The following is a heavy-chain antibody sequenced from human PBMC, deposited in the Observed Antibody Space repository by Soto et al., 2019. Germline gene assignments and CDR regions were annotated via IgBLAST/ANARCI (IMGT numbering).Heavy chain of an antibody. J-gene: IGHJ5*02. CDR2: INHSGST. Sequence: SETLSLTCSVYGGSFSGHYWSWIRQPPVKGLEWIGEINHSGSTNYNPSLKSRVTISVDTSKNQFSLKLSSVTAADTAVYYCARGGRRTKYNWTPTGFDTWGQGTLVTLS. V-gene: IGHV4-34*01. D-gene: IGHD1-20*01. CDR3: ARGGRRTKYNWTPTGFDT. CDR1: GGSFSGHY.